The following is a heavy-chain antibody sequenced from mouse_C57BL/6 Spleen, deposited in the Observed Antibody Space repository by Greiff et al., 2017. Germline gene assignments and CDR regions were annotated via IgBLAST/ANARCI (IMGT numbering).Heavy chain of an antibody. Sequence: QVQLKESGAEQMKPGASVKLSCKATGYTFTGYWIEWVKQRPGHGLEWIGEILPGNSNTNYNEKFKGKATITADTSSNTAYMQLSSLTSDDSAIYYCAKWNEGAMDYWGQGTSVTVSS. J-gene: IGHJ4*01. V-gene: IGHV1-9*01. CDR3: AKWNEGAMDY. CDR2: ILPGNSNT. CDR1: GYTFTGYW.